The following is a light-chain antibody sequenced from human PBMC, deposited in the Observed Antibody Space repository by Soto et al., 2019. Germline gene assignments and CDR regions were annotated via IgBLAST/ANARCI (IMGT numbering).Light chain of an antibody. CDR1: SGDVGRYNY. Sequence: QSALTQPASVSGSPGQSITFSCTGTSGDVGRYNYVSWYQQHPGKAPKLMIYEVSNRPSGVSNRFSGSKSGNTASLTISGLQAEDEADYYCSSYTSSSTVLFGGGTQLTVL. CDR3: SSYTSSSTVL. CDR2: EVS. V-gene: IGLV2-14*01. J-gene: IGLJ2*01.